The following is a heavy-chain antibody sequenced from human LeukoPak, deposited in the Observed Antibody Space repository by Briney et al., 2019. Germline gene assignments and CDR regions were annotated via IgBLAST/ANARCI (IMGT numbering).Heavy chain of an antibody. CDR2: IYYGGST. CDR3: ARVTGYRIEDYFDY. V-gene: IGHV4-38-2*02. Sequence: SETLSLTCTVSGYSISSGYHWGWIRQPPGKGLEWSASIYYGGSTYYNPSLKSRVTISIDTAKNQFSLKLSSVTAADTAVYYCARVTGYRIEDYFDYWGQGTLVTVSS. J-gene: IGHJ4*02. CDR1: GYSISSGYH. D-gene: IGHD6-13*01.